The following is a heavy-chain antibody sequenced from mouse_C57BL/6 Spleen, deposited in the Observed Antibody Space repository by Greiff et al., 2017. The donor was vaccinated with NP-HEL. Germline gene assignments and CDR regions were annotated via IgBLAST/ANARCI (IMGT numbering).Heavy chain of an antibody. CDR1: GFNIKNTY. V-gene: IGHV14-3*01. CDR3: ASDYYGSSPFDY. Sequence: EVQLVESVAELVRPGASVKLSCTASGFNIKNTYMHWVKQRPEQGLEWIGRIDPANGNTKYAPKFQGKATITADTSSNTAYLQLSSLTSEDTAIYYCASDYYGSSPFDYWGQRTTLTVSS. CDR2: IDPANGNT. J-gene: IGHJ2*01. D-gene: IGHD1-1*01.